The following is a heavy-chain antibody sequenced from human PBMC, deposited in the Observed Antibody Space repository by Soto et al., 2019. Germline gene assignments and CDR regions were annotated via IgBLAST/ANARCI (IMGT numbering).Heavy chain of an antibody. Sequence: PGGSLRLSCAASGFTFSSYSMNWVRQAPGKGLEWVSYISSSSSTIYYADSVKGRFTISRDNAKNSLYLQMNSLRDEDTAVYYCARDKDDGGYYYYYGMDVWGQGTTVTVSS. CDR3: ARDKDDGGYYYYYGMDV. J-gene: IGHJ6*02. V-gene: IGHV3-48*02. D-gene: IGHD1-1*01. CDR1: GFTFSSYS. CDR2: ISSSSSTI.